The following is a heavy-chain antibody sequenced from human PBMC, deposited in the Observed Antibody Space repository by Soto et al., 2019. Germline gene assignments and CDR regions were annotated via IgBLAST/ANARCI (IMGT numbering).Heavy chain of an antibody. Sequence: PGGSLRLSCAASGFTFSTYWMHWVRQVPGKGLVWVSRIHADGSDTSYADSVKGRFTISRDNTKNTLYLQMNSLRAEDTAVYYCASIRYCRAGSCYDLDYWGQGNRVTVSS. D-gene: IGHD2-2*01. CDR3: ASIRYCRAGSCYDLDY. V-gene: IGHV3-74*01. CDR2: IHADGSDT. CDR1: GFTFSTYW. J-gene: IGHJ4*02.